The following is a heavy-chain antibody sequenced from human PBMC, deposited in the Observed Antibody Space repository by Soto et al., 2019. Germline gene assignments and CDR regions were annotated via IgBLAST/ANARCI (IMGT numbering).Heavy chain of an antibody. CDR2: IYHSGST. CDR3: AAGASFGVVPLDY. J-gene: IGHJ4*02. D-gene: IGHD3-3*01. V-gene: IGHV4-30-2*01. Sequence: QLQLQESGSGLVKPSQTLSLTCAVSGGSISSGGYSWSWIRQPPGKGLEWIGYIYHSGSTYYNPSLKSRVPISVDRSKNQFSLKLSSVTAADTAVYYWAAGASFGVVPLDYWGQGTLVNVSS. CDR1: GGSISSGGYS.